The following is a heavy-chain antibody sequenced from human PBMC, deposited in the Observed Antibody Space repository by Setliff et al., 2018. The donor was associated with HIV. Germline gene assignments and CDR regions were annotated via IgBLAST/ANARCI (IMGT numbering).Heavy chain of an antibody. CDR2: IYYSGST. J-gene: IGHJ6*02. V-gene: IGHV4-59*01. D-gene: IGHD3-3*01. Sequence: PSETLSLTCTVSGGSISSYYWSWIRRPPGKGLEWIGYIYYSGSTNYNPPLKSRVTISVDTSKNQFSLKLSSVIAADTAVYYCARIFGDQGYYYGMDVWGQGTTVTVSS. CDR3: ARIFGDQGYYYGMDV. CDR1: GGSISSYY.